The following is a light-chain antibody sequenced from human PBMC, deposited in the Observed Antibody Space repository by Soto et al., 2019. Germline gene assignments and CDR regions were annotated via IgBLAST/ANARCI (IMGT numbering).Light chain of an antibody. J-gene: IGKJ2*01. CDR1: QSVSSN. CDR2: GAS. CDR3: QQYNNWPVT. Sequence: EIVMTQSPATLSVSPGERATLSCRASQSVSSNLAWYQQKPGQAPRLLIYGASPRATGIPARFSGSRSGTEFTLTISSLQSEDFAVYYCQQYNNWPVTFGQGTKLEIK. V-gene: IGKV3-15*01.